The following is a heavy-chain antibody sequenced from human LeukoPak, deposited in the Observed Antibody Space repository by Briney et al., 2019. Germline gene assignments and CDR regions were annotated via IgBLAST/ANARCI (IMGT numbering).Heavy chain of an antibody. D-gene: IGHD2-15*01. CDR2: ISQSGST. CDR1: GYSITRGNY. J-gene: IGHJ3*02. CDR3: ARQDEYCIGGTCYSMAFDI. Sequence: PSETLSLTCVVSGYSITRGNYWGWIRQPPGKGLEWIGRISQSGSTNNNPSLKSRVTILKDTSKNQLSLKLSSVTAADTAVYYCARQDEYCIGGTCYSMAFDIWGQGTMVTVSS. V-gene: IGHV4-38-2*01.